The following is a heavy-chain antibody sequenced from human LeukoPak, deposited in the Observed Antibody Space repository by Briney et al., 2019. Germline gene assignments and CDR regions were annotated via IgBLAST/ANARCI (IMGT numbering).Heavy chain of an antibody. D-gene: IGHD6-19*01. CDR1: GGSISSGDYY. J-gene: IGHJ4*02. Sequence: PSQTLSLTCTVSGGSISSGDYYWSWIRQPPGKGLEWIGYIYYSGSTYYNPSLKSRVTISVDTSKNQFSLKLSSVTAADTAVYYCGRAPGWLYFDYWGQGILVSVSS. CDR2: IYYSGST. CDR3: GRAPGWLYFDY. V-gene: IGHV4-30-4*08.